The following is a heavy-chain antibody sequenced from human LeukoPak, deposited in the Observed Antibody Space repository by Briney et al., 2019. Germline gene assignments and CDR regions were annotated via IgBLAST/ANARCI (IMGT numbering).Heavy chain of an antibody. CDR3: AKDMTPYYGPYHDYGMDV. CDR2: ISYNGDDK. Sequence: GGSLRLSCAASGFTFSHYGMHWVRQAPGKGLEWVAVISYNGDDKYYADSVKGRFTISRDNSKNTQFLQMNSLGVGDTAVYYCAKDMTPYYGPYHDYGMDVWGHGTTVTVSS. J-gene: IGHJ6*02. V-gene: IGHV3-30*18. CDR1: GFTFSHYG. D-gene: IGHD4-17*01.